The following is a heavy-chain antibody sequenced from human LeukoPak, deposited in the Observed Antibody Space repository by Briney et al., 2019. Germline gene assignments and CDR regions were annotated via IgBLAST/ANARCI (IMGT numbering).Heavy chain of an antibody. CDR3: ASGIQLWVDY. CDR1: GYTFTSYY. CDR2: INPSGGST. J-gene: IGHJ4*02. V-gene: IGHV1-46*01. Sequence: ASVKVSCKASGYTFTSYYMHWVRQAPGQGLEWMGIINPSGGSTSYAQKFQGRVTMTRDTSISTAYMELSRLRSDDTAVYYCASGIQLWVDYWGQGTLVTVSS. D-gene: IGHD5-18*01.